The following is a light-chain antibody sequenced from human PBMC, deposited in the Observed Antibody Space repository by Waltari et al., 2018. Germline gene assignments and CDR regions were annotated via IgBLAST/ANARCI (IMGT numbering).Light chain of an antibody. V-gene: IGLV1-44*01. CDR3: AAWDDSLNGPV. CDR2: SNN. Sequence: QSVLTQPPSASGTPGHRVIISCSGSSSNIGSNTVNWYQQLPGTAPKLLIYSNNQRPSGVPDRFSGSKSGTSASLAISGLQSEDEADYYCAAWDDSLNGPVFGGGTKLTVL. J-gene: IGLJ3*02. CDR1: SSNIGSNT.